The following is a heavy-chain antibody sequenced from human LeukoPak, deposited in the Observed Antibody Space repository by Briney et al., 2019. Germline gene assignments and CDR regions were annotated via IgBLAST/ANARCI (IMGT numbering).Heavy chain of an antibody. CDR2: MNPNSGNT. J-gene: IGHJ6*03. V-gene: IGHV1-8*01. CDR1: GYTFTSYD. Sequence: GASVKVSCKASGYTFTSYDINWVRQATGQGLEWMGWMNPNSGNTGYAQKFQGRVTMTRNTSISTAYMELSSLRSEDTAVYYCARAILTGTTYSYYMDVWGQGTMVSVSS. CDR3: ARAILTGTTYSYYMDV. D-gene: IGHD1-7*01.